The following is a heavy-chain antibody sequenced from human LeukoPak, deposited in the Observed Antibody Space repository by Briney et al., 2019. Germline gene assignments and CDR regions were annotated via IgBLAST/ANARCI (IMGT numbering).Heavy chain of an antibody. CDR1: GFTFSSYG. Sequence: GGSLRLSCAASGFTFSSYGMHWVRQAPGKGLEWVAVIWYDGSNKYYADSVKGRFTISRDNSKNTLYLQMNSLRAEDTAVYYCARDGAELGGYFDHWGQGTLVTVSS. V-gene: IGHV3-33*01. CDR2: IWYDGSNK. CDR3: ARDGAELGGYFDH. D-gene: IGHD3-16*01. J-gene: IGHJ4*02.